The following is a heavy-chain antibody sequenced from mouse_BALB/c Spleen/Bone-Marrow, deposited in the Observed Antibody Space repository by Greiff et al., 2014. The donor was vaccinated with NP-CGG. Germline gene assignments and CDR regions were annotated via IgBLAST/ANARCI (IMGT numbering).Heavy chain of an antibody. J-gene: IGHJ3*01. CDR1: GYAFSSYW. Sequence: VKLVESGAELVRPGSSVKISCKASGYAFSSYWMNWVQQRPGQGLEWTGQIYPGDGDINYNGKFKGKATLTADKSSGTAYMQFSSLTSEDSAVYFCARGDFDFEAWFTYWGQGTLVTVSA. CDR3: ARGDFDFEAWFTY. CDR2: IYPGDGDI. V-gene: IGHV1-80*01. D-gene: IGHD2-4*01.